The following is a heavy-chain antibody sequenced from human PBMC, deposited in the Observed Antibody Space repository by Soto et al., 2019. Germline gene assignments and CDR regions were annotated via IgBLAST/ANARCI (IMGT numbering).Heavy chain of an antibody. V-gene: IGHV3-53*01. CDR3: ARDRIYGVPYYYYGMDV. J-gene: IGHJ6*02. CDR2: IYSGGST. D-gene: IGHD4-17*01. Sequence: LRLSCAASGFTVSSNYMSWVRQAPGKGLEWVSVIYSGGSTYYADSVKGRFTISRDNSKNTLYLQMNSLRAEDTAVYYCARDRIYGVPYYYYGMDVWGQGTTVTVSS. CDR1: GFTVSSNY.